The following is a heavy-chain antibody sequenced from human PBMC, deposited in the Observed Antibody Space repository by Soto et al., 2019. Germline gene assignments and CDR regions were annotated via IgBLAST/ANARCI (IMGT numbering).Heavy chain of an antibody. Sequence: QVQLQESGPGLVKPSQTLSLTCTVSGGSISSGDYYWSWIRQPPGKGLEWIGYIYYSGSTYYNPSLKSRVTRSVDTSKNQFSLKLSSVTAADTAVYYCARGGDDFWSGSVSWFDPWGQGTLVTVSS. CDR2: IYYSGST. CDR3: ARGGDDFWSGSVSWFDP. J-gene: IGHJ5*02. D-gene: IGHD3-3*01. CDR1: GGSISSGDYY. V-gene: IGHV4-30-4*01.